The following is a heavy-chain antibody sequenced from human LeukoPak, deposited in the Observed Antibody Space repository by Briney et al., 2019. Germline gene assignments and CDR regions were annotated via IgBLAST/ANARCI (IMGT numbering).Heavy chain of an antibody. Sequence: GGSLRLSCAASGFTFSSYGMHWVRQAPGKGLEWVAVISYDGSNKYYADSVKGRFTISRDDSKNTLYLQMNTMRADDTAVYYCARLSGKASTTYNFDYWGQGALVTVSS. V-gene: IGHV3-30*03. CDR3: ARLSGKASTTYNFDY. CDR2: ISYDGSNK. J-gene: IGHJ4*02. D-gene: IGHD2/OR15-2a*01. CDR1: GFTFSSYG.